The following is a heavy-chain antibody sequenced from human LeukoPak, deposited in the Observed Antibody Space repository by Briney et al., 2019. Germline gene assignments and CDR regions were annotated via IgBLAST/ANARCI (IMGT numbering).Heavy chain of an antibody. Sequence: PSETLSLTCTVSGGSISSSSYYWGWIRQPPGKGLEWIGSIYYSGSTYYNPSHKSRVTISVDTSKNQFSLKLSSVTAADTAVYYCARAPSDCSSTSCYTGWFDPWGQGTLVTVSS. V-gene: IGHV4-39*07. CDR2: IYYSGST. J-gene: IGHJ5*02. CDR3: ARAPSDCSSTSCYTGWFDP. D-gene: IGHD2-2*02. CDR1: GGSISSSSYY.